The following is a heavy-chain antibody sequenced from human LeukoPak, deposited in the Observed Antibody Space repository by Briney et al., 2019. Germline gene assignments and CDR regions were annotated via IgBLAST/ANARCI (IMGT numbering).Heavy chain of an antibody. D-gene: IGHD1-26*01. CDR2: ISGSVGST. V-gene: IGHV3-23*01. CDR3: AKDSREVQELDY. CDR1: GFTFSSYA. J-gene: IGHJ4*02. Sequence: PGGSLRLSCAASGFTFSSYAMGWVRPAPGKGLEWVSAISGSVGSTYYADSVKGRFTISRGNSKNTLYLQMNSLRAEDTAVYYCAKDSREVQELDYWGQGTLVTVSS.